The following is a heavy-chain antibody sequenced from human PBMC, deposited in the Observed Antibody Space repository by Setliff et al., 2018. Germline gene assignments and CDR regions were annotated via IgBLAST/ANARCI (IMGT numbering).Heavy chain of an antibody. D-gene: IGHD1-26*01. CDR2: IFYSGYT. CDR3: ARDNTIVGATDY. V-gene: IGHV4-59*02. J-gene: IGHJ4*02. Sequence: SETLSLTCTVSGGSVSTYYWSWIRQPPGKGLEWIGFIFYSGYTHYNPSLKSRVTISVDTSKNQFSLKLSSVTAADTAVYFCARDNTIVGATDYWGQGTLVTVSS. CDR1: GGSVSTYY.